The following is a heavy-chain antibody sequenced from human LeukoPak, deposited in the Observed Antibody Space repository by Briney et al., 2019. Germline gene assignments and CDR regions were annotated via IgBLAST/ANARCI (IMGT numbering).Heavy chain of an antibody. CDR1: GYTLTELS. V-gene: IGHV1-24*01. CDR3: ARAAQSYYYGSGSHDAFDI. J-gene: IGHJ3*02. CDR2: FDPEDGET. D-gene: IGHD3-10*01. Sequence: GASVKVSCKVSGYTLTELSMHWVRQAPGKWLEWMGGFDPEDGETIYAQKFQGRVTITRDTSASTAYMELSSLRSEDTAVYYCARAAQSYYYGSGSHDAFDIWGQGTMATVSS.